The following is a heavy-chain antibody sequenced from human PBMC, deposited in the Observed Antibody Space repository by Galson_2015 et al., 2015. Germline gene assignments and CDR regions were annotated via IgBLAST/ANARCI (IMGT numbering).Heavy chain of an antibody. CDR3: ARGGHDFWSGLRVVQLWLLLDY. CDR2: INAGNGNT. J-gene: IGHJ4*02. D-gene: IGHD3-3*01. CDR1: GYTFTSYA. V-gene: IGHV1-3*01. Sequence: SVKVSCKASGYTFTSYAMHWVRQAPGQRLEWMGWINAGNGNTKYSQKFQGRVTITRDTSVSTAYMELSSLRSEDTAVYYCARGGHDFWSGLRVVQLWLLLDYWGQGTLVTVSS.